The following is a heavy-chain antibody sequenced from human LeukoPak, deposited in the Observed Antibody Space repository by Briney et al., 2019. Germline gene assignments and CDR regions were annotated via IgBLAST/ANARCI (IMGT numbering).Heavy chain of an antibody. V-gene: IGHV4-39*01. Sequence: PSETLSLTCTVSGGSISSSSYWGWIRQPPGKGLEWLGTIYYAGSTYYSPSLKSRVTISVDTSKNQFSLKLTSVSAADTAVYYCAAYYYYYYYMDVWGKGTTVTVSS. CDR2: IYYAGST. CDR3: AAYYYYYYYMDV. CDR1: GGSISSSSY. J-gene: IGHJ6*03.